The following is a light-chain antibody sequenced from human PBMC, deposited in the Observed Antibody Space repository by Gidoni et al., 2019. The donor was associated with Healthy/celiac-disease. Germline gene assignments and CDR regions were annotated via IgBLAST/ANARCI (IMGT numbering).Light chain of an antibody. CDR2: GKN. J-gene: IGLJ3*02. V-gene: IGLV3-19*01. Sequence: SSALTQDPAVSVALGQTVRITCQGDSLRSYYASWYQQKPGQAPVLIIYGKNNRPSGIPDRFSGSSSGNTASLTITGAQAEGEADYYCNSRDSRGNHLWVFGGGTKLTVL. CDR1: SLRSYY. CDR3: NSRDSRGNHLWV.